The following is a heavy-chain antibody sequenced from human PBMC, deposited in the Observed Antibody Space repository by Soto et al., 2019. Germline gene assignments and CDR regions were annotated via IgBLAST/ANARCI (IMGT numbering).Heavy chain of an antibody. CDR2: IVVGSGNT. V-gene: IGHV1-58*01. J-gene: IGHJ6*02. CDR1: GFTFTSSA. D-gene: IGHD2-8*01. Sequence: GASVKVSCKASGFTFTSSAVQWVRRARGQRLEWIGWIVVGSGNTNYAQKFQERVTITRDMSTSTAYMELSSLRSEDTAVYYCAADGAYETYGYYGMDVWGQGTTVTVSS. CDR3: AADGAYETYGYYGMDV.